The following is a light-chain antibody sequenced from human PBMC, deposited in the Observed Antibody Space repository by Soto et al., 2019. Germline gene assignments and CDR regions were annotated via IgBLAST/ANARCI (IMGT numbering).Light chain of an antibody. CDR1: QSVSRY. CDR2: DAS. CDR3: KQRMYWPPLT. V-gene: IGKV3-11*01. J-gene: IGKJ4*01. Sequence: EVVLTQSPATLSLSPGERATLSCRASQSVSRYLAWYQQKPGQAPRLLIYDASNRATGVPARFSGSGSETDFTLTISSLEAEDFAVYYCKQRMYWPPLTFGGGTKVEIK.